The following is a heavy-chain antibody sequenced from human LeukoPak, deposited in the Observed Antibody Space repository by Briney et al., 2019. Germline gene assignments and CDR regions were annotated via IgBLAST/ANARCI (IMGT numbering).Heavy chain of an antibody. CDR3: ARDRWLGY. Sequence: SETLSLTCTVSGGSISSYSWSWVRQPPGKGLEWIWYIYYSGSTNSTPSLKSRVTISVYTSKNQFSLKLASVTTADTAVYYCARDRWLGYWGQGTLVTVSS. V-gene: IGHV4-59*01. CDR1: GGSISSYS. CDR2: IYYSGST. J-gene: IGHJ4*02. D-gene: IGHD5-12*01.